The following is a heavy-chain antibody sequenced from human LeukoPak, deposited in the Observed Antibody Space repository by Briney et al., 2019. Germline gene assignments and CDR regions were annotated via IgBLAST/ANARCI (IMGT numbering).Heavy chain of an antibody. D-gene: IGHD5-24*01. CDR3: AKESKMATIVDY. V-gene: IGHV3-23*01. CDR2: ISATFGST. CDR1: GITFSTYA. J-gene: IGHJ4*02. Sequence: GGSLRLSCAASGITFSTYAMTWVRQAPGKGLEWVSSISATFGSTYYADSVKGRFTISRDNSKNTLYLQMNSLRAEDTAVYYCAKESKMATIVDYWGQGTLVTVSS.